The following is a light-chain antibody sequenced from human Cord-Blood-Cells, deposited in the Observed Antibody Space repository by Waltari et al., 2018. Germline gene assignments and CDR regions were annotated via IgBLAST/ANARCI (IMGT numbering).Light chain of an antibody. CDR2: DVS. J-gene: IGLJ3*02. Sequence: QSALTQPRSVSASPGQSVTIPCTGTSSDVGGYNYVSWYQRHPGKAPKLMIYDVSKRPSGVPDRFSGSKSGNTASLTISGLQAEDEADYYCCSYAGSYTLVFGGGTKLTVL. CDR1: SSDVGGYNY. V-gene: IGLV2-11*01. CDR3: CSYAGSYTLV.